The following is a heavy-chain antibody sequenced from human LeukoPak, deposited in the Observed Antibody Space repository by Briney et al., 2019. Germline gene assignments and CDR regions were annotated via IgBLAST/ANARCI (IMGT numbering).Heavy chain of an antibody. CDR3: ARDHWGIVENGYDYFYYDMDV. CDR2: VIPIYGTP. D-gene: IGHD7-27*01. V-gene: IGHV1-69*05. Sequence: ASVKVSCKASGGSFSTSGFSWVRQAPGQGLEWMGGVIPIYGTPSYAQKFQGRVTITTDESTSTAYMELSSLRSEDTAVYYCARDHWGIVENGYDYFYYDMDVWGQGTTVTVSS. CDR1: GGSFSTSG. J-gene: IGHJ6*02.